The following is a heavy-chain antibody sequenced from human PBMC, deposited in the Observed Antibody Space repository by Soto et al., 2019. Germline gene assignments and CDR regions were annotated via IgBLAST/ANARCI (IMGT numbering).Heavy chain of an antibody. CDR2: ISYDGSNK. CDR3: AKDGVIVVVVAATPRYGMDV. D-gene: IGHD2-15*01. J-gene: IGHJ6*02. Sequence: GGSLRLSCAASGFSFSSYGMHWFRQAPGKGLEWVAVISYDGSNKYYADSVKGRFTISRDNSKNTLYLQMNSLRAEDTAVYYCAKDGVIVVVVAATPRYGMDVWGQGTTVTVS. V-gene: IGHV3-30*18. CDR1: GFSFSSYG.